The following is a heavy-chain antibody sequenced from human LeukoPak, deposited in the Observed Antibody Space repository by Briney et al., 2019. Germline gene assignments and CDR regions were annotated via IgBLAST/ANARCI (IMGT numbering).Heavy chain of an antibody. CDR3: ARDLDAYCGGDCYPGDAFDI. Sequence: GGSLRLSCAASGFTFSSYSMNWVRQAPGKGLEWVSSISSSSSYIYYADSVKGRFTISRDNAKNSLYLQMNSLRAEDTAVYYCARDLDAYCGGDCYPGDAFDIWGQGTMVTVSS. CDR2: ISSSSSYI. D-gene: IGHD2-21*02. CDR1: GFTFSSYS. V-gene: IGHV3-21*01. J-gene: IGHJ3*02.